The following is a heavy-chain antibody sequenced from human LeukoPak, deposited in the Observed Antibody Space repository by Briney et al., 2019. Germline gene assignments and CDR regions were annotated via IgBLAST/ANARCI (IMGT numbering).Heavy chain of an antibody. CDR2: ISGSGGST. CDR3: AKTVATLWFGEFMYYFDY. D-gene: IGHD3-10*01. Sequence: GGSLRLSCAASGFTFSSYAMSWVRQAPGKGLEWVSAISGSGGSTYYADSVKGRFTISRDNSKNTLYLQMNSLRAEDTAVYYCAKTVATLWFGEFMYYFDYWGQGTLATVSS. J-gene: IGHJ4*02. V-gene: IGHV3-23*01. CDR1: GFTFSSYA.